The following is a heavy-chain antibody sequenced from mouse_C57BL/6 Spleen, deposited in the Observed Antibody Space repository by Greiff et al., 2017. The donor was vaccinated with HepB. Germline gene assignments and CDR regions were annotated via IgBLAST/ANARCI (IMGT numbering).Heavy chain of an antibody. CDR2: IYPGDGDT. D-gene: IGHD2-3*01. CDR1: GYAFSSSW. V-gene: IGHV1-82*01. J-gene: IGHJ3*01. CDR3: ATLYDGYFWFAY. Sequence: VKLMESGPELVKPGASVKISCKASGYAFSSSWMNWVKQRPGKGLEWIGRIYPGDGDTNYNGKFKGKATLTADKSSSKAYMQLSSLTSEDSAVYFCATLYDGYFWFAYWGQGTLVTVSA.